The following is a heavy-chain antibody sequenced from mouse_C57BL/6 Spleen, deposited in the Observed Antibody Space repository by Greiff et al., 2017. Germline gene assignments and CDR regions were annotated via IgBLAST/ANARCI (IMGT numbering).Heavy chain of an antibody. Sequence: QVQLQQSGPGLVQPSQSLSITCTVSGFSLTSYGVHWVRQSPGKGLEWLGVIWRGGSTDYNAAFMSRLSITKDNSKSQVFFKMNSLQADDTAIYYCAKNNYSNYDAMDYWGQGTSVTVSS. CDR1: GFSLTSYG. V-gene: IGHV2-5*01. CDR3: AKNNYSNYDAMDY. CDR2: IWRGGST. J-gene: IGHJ4*01. D-gene: IGHD2-5*01.